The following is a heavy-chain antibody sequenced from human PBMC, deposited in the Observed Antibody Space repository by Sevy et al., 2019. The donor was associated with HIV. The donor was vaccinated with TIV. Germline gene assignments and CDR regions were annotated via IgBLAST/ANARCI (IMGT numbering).Heavy chain of an antibody. V-gene: IGHV4-39*01. Sequence: SETLSLTCTVSGGSISSSSYYWGWIRQPPGKGLEWIGSIYYSGSTYYNPSLKSRVTISVDTSKNQFSLKLSSVTAADTAVYYCARSLIQVVITTSLDYWGQGTLVTVSS. CDR3: ARSLIQVVITTSLDY. CDR2: IYYSGST. D-gene: IGHD3-22*01. J-gene: IGHJ4*02. CDR1: GGSISSSSYY.